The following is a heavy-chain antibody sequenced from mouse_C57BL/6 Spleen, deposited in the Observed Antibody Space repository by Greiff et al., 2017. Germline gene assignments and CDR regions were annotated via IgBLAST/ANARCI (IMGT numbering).Heavy chain of an antibody. J-gene: IGHJ4*01. Sequence: QVQLQQPGAELVKPGASVKLSCKASGYTFTSYWMQWVKQRPGQGLEWIGEIDPSDSYTNYNQKFKGKATLTVDTSSSTAYMQLSSLTSEDSAVYYCARYGGTKAMDYWGQGTSVTVSS. CDR2: IDPSDSYT. V-gene: IGHV1-50*01. D-gene: IGHD1-1*01. CDR1: GYTFTSYW. CDR3: ARYGGTKAMDY.